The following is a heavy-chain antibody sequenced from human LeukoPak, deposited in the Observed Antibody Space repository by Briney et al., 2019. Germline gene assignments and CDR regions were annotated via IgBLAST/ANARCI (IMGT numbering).Heavy chain of an antibody. V-gene: IGHV3-49*04. CDR1: GFTFRDYA. Sequence: GGSLRLSCTASGFTFRDYAMSWVRQAPGKGLEWVGFIRSKVYGGTEKAASVKDRFIISRDDSKSIVYLQMNNLKTEDTAVYYCSRGAVNDYGDGQYFQYWGQGSLVTVSS. J-gene: IGHJ1*01. D-gene: IGHD4-17*01. CDR3: SRGAVNDYGDGQYFQY. CDR2: IRSKVYGGT.